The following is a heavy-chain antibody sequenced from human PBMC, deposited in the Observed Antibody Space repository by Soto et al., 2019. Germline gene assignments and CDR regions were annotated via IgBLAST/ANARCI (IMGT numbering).Heavy chain of an antibody. J-gene: IGHJ4*02. D-gene: IGHD6-13*01. Sequence: VGSLRHSCAASGLTCSSYSMSWVRQATGKGLEWVSGLSDSGISIYYADSVKGRFTISRANSKNTLYLQIHTLRAEDTAVYYCAKVSSSWYAGFFDLWGQGTLLTVSS. CDR3: AKVSSSWYAGFFDL. V-gene: IGHV3-23*01. CDR1: GLTCSSYS. CDR2: LSDSGISI.